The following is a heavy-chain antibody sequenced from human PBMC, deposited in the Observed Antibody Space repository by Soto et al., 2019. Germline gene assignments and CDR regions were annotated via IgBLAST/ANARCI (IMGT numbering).Heavy chain of an antibody. Sequence: QVQLQQWGAGLLKPSETQSLTCAVYGGSFSGYYWSWIRQPPGKGLEWIGEINHSGSTNYNPSLKGRVTISVDPPKTRFSLKRGSVTAGDTAVYYCARGRWLRPAFDYGGREPLFTVSS. V-gene: IGHV4-34*01. D-gene: IGHD5-12*01. J-gene: IGHJ4*02. CDR2: INHSGST. CDR3: ARGRWLRPAFDY. CDR1: GGSFSGYY.